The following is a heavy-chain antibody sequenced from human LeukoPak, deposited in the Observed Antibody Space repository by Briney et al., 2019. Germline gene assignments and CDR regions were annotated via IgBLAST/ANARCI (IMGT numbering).Heavy chain of an antibody. CDR1: GGSISSGDYY. D-gene: IGHD3-9*01. V-gene: IGHV4-30-4*01. CDR3: ARVSYDILTGPRNWYFDL. Sequence: SETPSLTCTVSGGSISSGDYYWSWIHQPPGKGLEWIGYIYYSGSTYYNPSLKSRVTISVDTSKNQFSLKLSSVTAADTAVYYCARVSYDILTGPRNWYFDLWGRGTLVTVSS. CDR2: IYYSGST. J-gene: IGHJ2*01.